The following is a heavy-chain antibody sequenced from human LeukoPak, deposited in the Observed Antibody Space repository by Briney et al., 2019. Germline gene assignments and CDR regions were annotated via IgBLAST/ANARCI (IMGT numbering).Heavy chain of an antibody. D-gene: IGHD3-22*01. CDR3: ARTRIDSSGYYYGLGAFDI. V-gene: IGHV1-69*01. J-gene: IGHJ3*02. Sequence: SVKVSCKASGGTFSSYAISWVRQAPGQGLEWMGGIIPIFGTANYAQKFQGRVTITADESTSTAYMELSSLRPEDTAVYYCARTRIDSSGYYYGLGAFDIWGQGTMVTVSS. CDR2: IIPIFGTA. CDR1: GGTFSSYA.